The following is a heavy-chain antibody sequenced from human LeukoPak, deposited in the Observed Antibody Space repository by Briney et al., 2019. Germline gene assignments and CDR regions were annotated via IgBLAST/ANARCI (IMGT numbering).Heavy chain of an antibody. CDR3: AKDRPTWPIDY. CDR2: ISYSGNT. CDR1: GGSVSSNNHY. J-gene: IGHJ4*02. Sequence: RPSGTLSLTCSVSGGSVSSNNHYWTWIRQPPGKGLEWIGYISYSGNTYYNPSLKSRIIISVDTSKNQFSLSLISVTAADTAVYYCAKDRPTWPIDYWGQGTLVTVSS. D-gene: IGHD5-12*01. V-gene: IGHV4-30-4*01.